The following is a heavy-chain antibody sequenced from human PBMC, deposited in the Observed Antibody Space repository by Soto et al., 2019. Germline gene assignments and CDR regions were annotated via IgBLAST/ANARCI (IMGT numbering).Heavy chain of an antibody. CDR2: IYHSGST. D-gene: IGHD4-17*01. Sequence: TLSLTCIVSGGSVSSENYYWSWIRQPPGKGLEWIGYIYHSGSTNYNPSLKSRVTISVDTSKSQFSLKLSSVTAADTAVYYCARASMVTTRQYYFDYWGQGSLVTVSS. J-gene: IGHJ4*02. CDR3: ARASMVTTRQYYFDY. V-gene: IGHV4-61*01. CDR1: GGSVSSENYY.